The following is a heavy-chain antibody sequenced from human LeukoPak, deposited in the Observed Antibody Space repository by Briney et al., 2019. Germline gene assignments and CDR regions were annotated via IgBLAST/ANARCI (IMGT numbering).Heavy chain of an antibody. CDR2: ISPDGSRT. V-gene: IGHV3-7*01. Sequence: PGGSLRLSCEASGFPFRAYWMSWVRQAPGKGPEWVANISPDGSRTYFVDSVKGRFTISRDDARNSLYLQMTSVRVGDSAVYYCAKSYDNHNWYFHLWGRGTLVTVSS. J-gene: IGHJ2*01. D-gene: IGHD3-10*01. CDR1: GFPFRAYW. CDR3: AKSYDNHNWYFHL.